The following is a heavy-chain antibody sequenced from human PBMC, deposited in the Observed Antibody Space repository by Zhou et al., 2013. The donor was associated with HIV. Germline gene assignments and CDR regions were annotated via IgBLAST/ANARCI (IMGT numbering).Heavy chain of an antibody. CDR3: ARLKEWELLQGRQSWFDP. CDR2: IIPIFGTA. D-gene: IGHD1-26*01. V-gene: IGHV1-69*05. Sequence: QVQLVQSGAEVKKPGSSVKVSCKASGGTFSSYAISWVRQAPGQGLEWMGGIIPIFGTANYAQKFQGRVTITTDESTSTAYMELSSLRSEDTAVYYCARLKEWELLQGRQSWFDPWGQGTLVTVSS. J-gene: IGHJ5*02. CDR1: GGTFSSYA.